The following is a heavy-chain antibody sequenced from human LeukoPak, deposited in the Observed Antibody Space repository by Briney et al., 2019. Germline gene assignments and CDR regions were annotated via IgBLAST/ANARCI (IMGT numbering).Heavy chain of an antibody. CDR1: GFTFSSYS. J-gene: IGHJ3*02. CDR2: ISSSSSYI. V-gene: IGHV3-21*01. D-gene: IGHD3-3*01. Sequence: PGGSLRLSCAASGFTFSSYSMNWVRQAPGKGLEWVSSISSSSSYIYYADSVKGRFTISRDNAENSLYLQMNSLRAEDTAVYYCARGYYDFWSGYSFGALDIWGQGTMVTVSS. CDR3: ARGYYDFWSGYSFGALDI.